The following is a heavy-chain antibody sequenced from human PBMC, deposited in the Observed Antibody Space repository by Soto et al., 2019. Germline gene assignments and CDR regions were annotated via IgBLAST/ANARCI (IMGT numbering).Heavy chain of an antibody. CDR1: GYTFTGYY. V-gene: IGHV1-2*02. J-gene: IGHJ5*02. D-gene: IGHD3-10*01. CDR2: INPNSGGT. Sequence: ASLKLSCKPSGYTFTGYYMHFVVNNPVQVLYWMGWINPNSGGTNYAQKFQGRVTMTRDTSISTAYMELSRLRSDDTAVYYCAREVAFTMVRGVPTYNWVDPWGQGTLVTVSS. CDR3: AREVAFTMVRGVPTYNWVDP.